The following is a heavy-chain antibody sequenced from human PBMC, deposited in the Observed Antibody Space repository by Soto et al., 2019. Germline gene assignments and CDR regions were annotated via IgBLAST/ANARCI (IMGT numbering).Heavy chain of an antibody. Sequence: SVSDGWMNWVRQAPGKGLEWVGRIKSKSDGGTTDYAAPVKGRFTISRDDSKTPLYLQMNSLKTEDTAVYYCTTSSAAYYYGMDVWGQGTTGTVSS. J-gene: IGHJ6*02. D-gene: IGHD6-13*01. CDR1: SVSDGW. V-gene: IGHV3-15*07. CDR3: TTSSAAYYYGMDV. CDR2: IKSKSDGGTT.